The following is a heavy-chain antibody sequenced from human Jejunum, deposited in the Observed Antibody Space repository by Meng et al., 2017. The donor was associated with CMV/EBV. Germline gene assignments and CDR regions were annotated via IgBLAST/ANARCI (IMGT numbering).Heavy chain of an antibody. Sequence: LKISCAASGVTCADYAMHWVRQVPGKGLEWVANIKQDGSEKFYVDSVKGRFTISRDNAKSSLYLQMNSLRAEDTAVYYCGRNRVDYWGQGTLVTVSS. J-gene: IGHJ4*02. V-gene: IGHV3-7*01. CDR2: IKQDGSEK. CDR3: GRNRVDY. CDR1: GVTCADYA. D-gene: IGHD1-14*01.